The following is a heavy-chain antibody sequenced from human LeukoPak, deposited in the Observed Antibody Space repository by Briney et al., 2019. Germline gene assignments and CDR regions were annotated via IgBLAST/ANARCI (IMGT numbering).Heavy chain of an antibody. CDR1: GGSISSSDHY. D-gene: IGHD3-22*01. CDR3: ARRRPHFDSTGYYLYFDY. V-gene: IGHV4-39*01. CDR2: IYYSGST. J-gene: IGHJ4*02. Sequence: PSETLSLTCTVSGGSISSSDHYWGWIRQPPGKGLGWIGSIYYSGSTYYNPSLKSRVTISVDTSKNQFSLKLSSMTAADTAVFYCARRRPHFDSTGYYLYFDYWGQGTLVTVSS.